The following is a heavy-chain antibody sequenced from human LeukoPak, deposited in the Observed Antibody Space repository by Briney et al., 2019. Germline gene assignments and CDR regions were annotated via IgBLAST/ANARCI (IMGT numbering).Heavy chain of an antibody. V-gene: IGHV3-43*02. Sequence: PGGTLRLSCAASGFTFDDYDMHWVRQPPGKGLEWVSLISGDCGSTYYADSVKGRFTISRDNSKNSLYLQMNSLRTEDTALYYCAKDTGSSWFRDYYYGMDVWGQGTTVTVSS. CDR3: AKDTGSSWFRDYYYGMDV. D-gene: IGHD6-13*01. J-gene: IGHJ6*02. CDR2: ISGDCGST. CDR1: GFTFDDYD.